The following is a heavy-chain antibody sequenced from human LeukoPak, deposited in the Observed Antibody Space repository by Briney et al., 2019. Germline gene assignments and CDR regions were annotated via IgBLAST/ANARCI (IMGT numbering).Heavy chain of an antibody. V-gene: IGHV3-74*01. Sequence: AGGSLRLSCAASGFTFSSYWMHWVRQAPGRGLVWVSRINSDGSTTSYADSVKGRFTISRDNAKNTPYLQMNSLRAEDTAVYYCARDDYGGRGEFDYWGQGTLVTVSP. J-gene: IGHJ4*02. CDR3: ARDDYGGRGEFDY. D-gene: IGHD4-23*01. CDR1: GFTFSSYW. CDR2: INSDGSTT.